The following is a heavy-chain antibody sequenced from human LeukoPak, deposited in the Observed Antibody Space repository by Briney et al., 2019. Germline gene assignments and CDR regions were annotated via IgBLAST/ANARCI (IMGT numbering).Heavy chain of an antibody. CDR3: ARRWLQSWAFDI. CDR2: ITTSSSYI. J-gene: IGHJ3*02. V-gene: IGHV3-21*01. Sequence: GGSLRLSCAASGFTFSSYSMKWVRQAPGKGLEWVSSITTSSSYIYYADSVKGRFTISRDNAKKVLYLHMNSLRAEDTAVYYCARRWLQSWAFDIWGQGTMVTVSS. D-gene: IGHD5-24*01. CDR1: GFTFSSYS.